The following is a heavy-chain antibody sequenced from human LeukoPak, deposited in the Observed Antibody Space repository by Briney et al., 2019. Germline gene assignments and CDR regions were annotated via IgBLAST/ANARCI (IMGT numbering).Heavy chain of an antibody. Sequence: GGSLRLSCAASGFTFSSYGMHWVRRAPGKGLEWVAFIRYDGSNKYYADSVKGRFTISRDNSKNTLYLQMNSLRAEDTAVYYCAKGLPPIVATITSDYWGQGTLVTVSS. V-gene: IGHV3-30*02. CDR1: GFTFSSYG. J-gene: IGHJ4*02. CDR3: AKGLPPIVATITSDY. D-gene: IGHD5-12*01. CDR2: IRYDGSNK.